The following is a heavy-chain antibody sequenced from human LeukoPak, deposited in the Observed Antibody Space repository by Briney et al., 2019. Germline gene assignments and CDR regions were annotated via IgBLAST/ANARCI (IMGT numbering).Heavy chain of an antibody. CDR2: ISSSGSTI. D-gene: IGHD2-15*01. Sequence: GGSLRLSCAASGFTFSDYYMSWIRQAPGKGLEWVSYISSSGSTIYYADSVKGRFTISRDNAKNTLYLQMNSLRAEDTAVYYCAGSHCSGGSCYFLGVWGKGTTVTISS. V-gene: IGHV3-11*04. J-gene: IGHJ6*04. CDR3: AGSHCSGGSCYFLGV. CDR1: GFTFSDYY.